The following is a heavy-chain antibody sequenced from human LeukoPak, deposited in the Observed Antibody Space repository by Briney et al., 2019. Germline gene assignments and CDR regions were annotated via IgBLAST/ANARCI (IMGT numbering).Heavy chain of an antibody. J-gene: IGHJ6*03. Sequence: GGSLRLSCAASGFTFSDYYMSWIRQAPGKGLEWVSYISSSGSTIYYADSVKGRFTISRDNAKNSLYLQMNSLRAEDTAVYYCARDGVTMVRGVTNALGYYYYMDVWGKGTTVTISS. D-gene: IGHD3-10*01. CDR1: GFTFSDYY. V-gene: IGHV3-11*01. CDR3: ARDGVTMVRGVTNALGYYYYMDV. CDR2: ISSSGSTI.